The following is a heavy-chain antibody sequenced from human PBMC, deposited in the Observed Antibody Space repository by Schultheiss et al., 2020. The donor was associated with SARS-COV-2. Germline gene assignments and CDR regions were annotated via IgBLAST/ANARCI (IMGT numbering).Heavy chain of an antibody. J-gene: IGHJ5*02. V-gene: IGHV4-34*01. CDR2: INHSGST. CDR3: ARMTTVTTPYWFDP. Sequence: SETLSLTCAVYGGSFSGYYWSWIRQPPGKGLEWIGEINHSGSTNYNPSLKSRVTISVDTSKNQFSLKLSSVTAADTAVYYCARMTTVTTPYWFDPWGQGTLVTVSS. D-gene: IGHD4-17*01. CDR1: GGSFSGYY.